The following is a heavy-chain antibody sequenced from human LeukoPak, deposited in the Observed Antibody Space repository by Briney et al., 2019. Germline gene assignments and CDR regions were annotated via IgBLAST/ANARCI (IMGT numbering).Heavy chain of an antibody. CDR2: IKQDGSEK. J-gene: IGHJ6*03. V-gene: IGHV3-7*01. Sequence: GGSLRLSCAASGFTFSSYWMSWVRQAPGKGLEWVANIKQDGSEKYYVDSVKGRFAISRDNAKNSLYLQMNSLRAEDTAVYYCAREKYSSSSGYYMDVWGKGTTVTVSS. CDR3: AREKYSSSSGYYMDV. CDR1: GFTFSSYW. D-gene: IGHD6-6*01.